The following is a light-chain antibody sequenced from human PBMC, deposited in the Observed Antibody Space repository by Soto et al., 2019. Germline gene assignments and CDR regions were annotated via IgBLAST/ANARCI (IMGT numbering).Light chain of an antibody. CDR2: DAS. CDR3: QERRTWHPKYT. CDR1: QSVTCY. V-gene: IGKV3-11*01. Sequence: EIVLTQSPATLSLSRGERANLSCRASQSVTCYFPWYQQKPGQEPRLLSYDASNRATGIPARFSGSGAGTAFTLGNGTLGQEDFAVYYCQERRTWHPKYTVGQGTKLEI. J-gene: IGKJ2*01.